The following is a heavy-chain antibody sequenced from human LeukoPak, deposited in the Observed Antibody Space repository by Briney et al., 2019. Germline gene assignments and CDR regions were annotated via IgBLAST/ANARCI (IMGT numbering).Heavy chain of an antibody. J-gene: IGHJ4*02. Sequence: ASVKVSCKASGYTFTSYVINWVRQATGQGLEWVGWMNPNSGNTGYAQKFQGRVTITRKTSISTAYMKLINLRAEDTAVYYCARDVDTGFDYWGQGTLVTVSS. CDR2: MNPNSGNT. D-gene: IGHD5-18*01. CDR1: GYTFTSYV. V-gene: IGHV1-8*03. CDR3: ARDVDTGFDY.